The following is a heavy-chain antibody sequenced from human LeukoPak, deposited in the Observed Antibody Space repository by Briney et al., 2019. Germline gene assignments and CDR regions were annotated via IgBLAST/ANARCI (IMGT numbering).Heavy chain of an antibody. V-gene: IGHV4-59*11. D-gene: IGHD3-3*01. CDR3: ARAPSRYDFWSGYYSDNWFDP. CDR1: GGSISSHY. Sequence: SETLSLTCTVSGGSISSHYWSWIRQPPGKGLEWIGYIYYSGSTNYNPSLKSRVTISVDTSKNQFSLKLSSVTAADTAVYYCARAPSRYDFWSGYYSDNWFDPWGQGTLVTVSS. CDR2: IYYSGST. J-gene: IGHJ5*02.